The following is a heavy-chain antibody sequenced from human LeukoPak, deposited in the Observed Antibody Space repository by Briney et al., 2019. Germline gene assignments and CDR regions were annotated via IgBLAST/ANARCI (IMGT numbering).Heavy chain of an antibody. J-gene: IGHJ4*02. V-gene: IGHV3-11*04. CDR3: ARNFYASGSSHFDY. Sequence: PGGSLRLSCAASGFTFSDYYMSWIRQAPGKGLEWVSCISSSGSPIYYADSVKGRFTISRDNAKNSLYLQMNSLRAEDTAVYYCARNFYASGSSHFDYWGQGTLVTVSS. CDR1: GFTFSDYY. D-gene: IGHD3-10*01. CDR2: ISSSGSPI.